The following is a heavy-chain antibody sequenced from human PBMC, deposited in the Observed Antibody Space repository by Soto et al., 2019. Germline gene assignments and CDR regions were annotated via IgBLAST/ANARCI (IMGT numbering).Heavy chain of an antibody. CDR3: ARGPYYYDSSGPWGYFDL. Sequence: GGPIRHPYAAFRVNFGISGMRGIRKTPGKWLEWVAVISYDGSNKYYADSVKGRFTISRDNAKNSLYLQMNSLRAEDTAVYYCARGPYYYDSSGPWGYFDLWGRGTLVTVSS. V-gene: IGHV3-30*03. CDR2: ISYDGSNK. D-gene: IGHD3-22*01. J-gene: IGHJ2*01. CDR1: RVNFGISG.